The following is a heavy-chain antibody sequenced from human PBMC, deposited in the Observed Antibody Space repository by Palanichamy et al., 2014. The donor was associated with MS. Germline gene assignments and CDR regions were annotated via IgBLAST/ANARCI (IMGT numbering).Heavy chain of an antibody. D-gene: IGHD2-15*01. Sequence: QVQLQQWGAGLLKPSETLSLTCAVYGGSFSGYRWSWIRQPPGKGLEWIGEIDPSGSTKYNPKYNPSLKSRVTISVDMSKKQFSLKLTSVTAADTAVYYCATQSHVVLGDSWGQGTLVTVSS. CDR1: GGSFSGYR. V-gene: IGHV4-34*01. CDR3: ATQSHVVLGDS. J-gene: IGHJ4*02. CDR2: IDPSGSTKYNP.